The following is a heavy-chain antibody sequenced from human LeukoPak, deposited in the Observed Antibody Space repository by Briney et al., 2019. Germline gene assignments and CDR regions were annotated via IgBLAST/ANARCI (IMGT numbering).Heavy chain of an antibody. CDR1: GGSISSSSYY. D-gene: IGHD1-26*01. V-gene: IGHV4-39*07. CDR2: IYYSGST. J-gene: IGHJ5*02. Sequence: KTSETLSLTCTVSGGSISSSSYYWGWVRQPPGKGLEWIGSIYYSGSTYYNPSLKSRVTISVDTSKNQFSLKLSSVTAADTAVYYCARGSGSYHNWFDPWGQGTLVTVSS. CDR3: ARGSGSYHNWFDP.